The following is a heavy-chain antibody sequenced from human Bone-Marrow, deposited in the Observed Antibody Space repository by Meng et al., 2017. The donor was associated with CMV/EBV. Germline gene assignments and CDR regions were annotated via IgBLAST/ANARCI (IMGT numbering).Heavy chain of an antibody. CDR3: ARRNPFLSYGMDV. CDR2: IYPGDSDT. V-gene: IGHV5-51*01. CDR1: GYSFPTYW. D-gene: IGHD2/OR15-2a*01. J-gene: IGHJ6*02. Sequence: GGSLRLSCKGSGYSFPTYWIGWVRQMPGKGLEWMGIIYPGDSDTRYSPSFQGQVTISADKSISTAYLQWSSLKASDTAMYYCARRNPFLSYGMDVWGQGTTVTVSS.